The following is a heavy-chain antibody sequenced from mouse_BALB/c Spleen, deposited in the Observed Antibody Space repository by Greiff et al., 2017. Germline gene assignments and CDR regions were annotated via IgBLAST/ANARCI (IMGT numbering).Heavy chain of an antibody. V-gene: IGHV5-6-5*01. Sequence: EVNVVESGGGLVKPGGSLKLSCAASGFTFSSYAMSWVRQTPEKRLEWVASISSGGSTYYPDSVKGRFTISRDNARNILYLQMSSLRSEDTAMYYCARSTAPMDYWGQGTSVTVSS. D-gene: IGHD1-2*01. J-gene: IGHJ4*01. CDR2: ISSGGST. CDR3: ARSTAPMDY. CDR1: GFTFSSYA.